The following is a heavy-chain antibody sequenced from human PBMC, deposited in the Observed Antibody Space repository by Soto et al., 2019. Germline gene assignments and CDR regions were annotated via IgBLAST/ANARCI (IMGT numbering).Heavy chain of an antibody. D-gene: IGHD6-19*01. CDR2: INAGNGNT. CDR1: GYTFSNYA. J-gene: IGHJ6*02. V-gene: IGHV1-3*01. CDR3: ARGVPSGWFHYYGMDV. Sequence: QVQLVQSGAEVKKPGASVKVSCKASGYTFSNYAMHWVRQAPGQRPEWMGWINAGNGNTKYSQKFQGRVTITRETSASTAHMELSILRSEDTAAYYFARGVPSGWFHYYGMDVWGQGTTVTVSS.